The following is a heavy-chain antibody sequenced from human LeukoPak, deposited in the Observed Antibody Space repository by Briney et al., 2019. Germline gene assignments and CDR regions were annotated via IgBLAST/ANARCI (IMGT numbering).Heavy chain of an antibody. CDR2: ISWNGGST. Sequence: GGSLRLSCTASGFTFDDYGMSWVRQAPGKGLEWVSGISWNGGSTGYADSVKGRFTISRDNAKNSLYLQMNSLRAEDTALYYCAKVQDDSSGYYRTYYYYYMDVWGKGTTVTVSS. J-gene: IGHJ6*03. CDR1: GFTFDDYG. CDR3: AKVQDDSSGYYRTYYYYYMDV. V-gene: IGHV3-20*04. D-gene: IGHD3-22*01.